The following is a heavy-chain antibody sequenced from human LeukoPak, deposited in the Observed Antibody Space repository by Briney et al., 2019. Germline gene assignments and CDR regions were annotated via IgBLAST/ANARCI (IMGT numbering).Heavy chain of an antibody. J-gene: IGHJ4*02. CDR1: GGSISSYY. CDR3: ARGGSNYDFWSGYSDY. V-gene: IGHV4-59*01. CDR2: IYYSGST. Sequence: SETLSLTCTVSGGSISSYYWSWIRQPPGKGLEWIGYIYYSGSTNYNPPLKSRVTISVDTSKNQFSLKLSSVTAADTAVYYCARGGSNYDFWSGYSDYWGQGTLVTVSS. D-gene: IGHD3-3*01.